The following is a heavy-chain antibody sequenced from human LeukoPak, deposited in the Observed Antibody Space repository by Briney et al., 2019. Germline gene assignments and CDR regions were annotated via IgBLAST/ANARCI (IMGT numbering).Heavy chain of an antibody. Sequence: SETLSLTCSVSGGSARSGSYYWSWIRQPPGKGLEWIGYIHYSGSANYNPSLKSRVTISVDTSKNQFSLKVSPVTAADTAVYYCARRSSDGYYYYYMDVWGKGTTVTVSS. CDR3: ARRSSDGYYYYYMDV. V-gene: IGHV4-61*01. CDR2: IHYSGSA. CDR1: GGSARSGSYY. J-gene: IGHJ6*03. D-gene: IGHD3-10*01.